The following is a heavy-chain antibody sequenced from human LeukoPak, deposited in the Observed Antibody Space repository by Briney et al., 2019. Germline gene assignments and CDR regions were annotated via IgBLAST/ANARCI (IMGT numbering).Heavy chain of an antibody. V-gene: IGHV3-30*18. CDR1: GFTFSSYG. J-gene: IGHJ3*02. D-gene: IGHD1-1*01. CDR2: ISYDGSNK. CDR3: AKTFGTSLVYAFGI. Sequence: GGSLRLSCAASGFTFSSYGMHWVRQAPDKGLEWVAVISYDGSNKYYADSVKGRFTISRDNSKNTLYLQMNSLRAEDTAVYYCAKTFGTSLVYAFGIWGQGTMVTVSS.